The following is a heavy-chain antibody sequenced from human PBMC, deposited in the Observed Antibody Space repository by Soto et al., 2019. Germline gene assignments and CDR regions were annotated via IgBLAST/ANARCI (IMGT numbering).Heavy chain of an antibody. CDR1: GFTFSSYS. CDR3: ARLRRYFDWLQKSYYYYGMDV. D-gene: IGHD3-9*01. V-gene: IGHV3-21*01. J-gene: IGHJ6*02. Sequence: GGSLRLSCAASGFTFSSYSMNWVRQAPGRGLEWVSSISSSSSYIYYADSVKGRFTISRDNAKNSLYLQMNSLRAEDTAVYYCARLRRYFDWLQKSYYYYGMDVWGQGTTVTVSS. CDR2: ISSSSSYI.